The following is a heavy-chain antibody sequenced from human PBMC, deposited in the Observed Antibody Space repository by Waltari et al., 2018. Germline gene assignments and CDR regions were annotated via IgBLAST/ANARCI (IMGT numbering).Heavy chain of an antibody. CDR2: FIYNGNT. CDR3: ARPGRVGGGSLMGLDY. D-gene: IGHD2-15*01. J-gene: IGHJ4*02. V-gene: IGHV4-39*01. CDR1: GGSISSTCYY. Sequence: QLQLQESGPGLVKPSETLSLICSISGGSISSTCYYCGWIRQPPGKGLEWIGSFIYNGNTYYNPSLKSRISFFVDTSKNQFLLQLRSVTAADTAMYYCARPGRVGGGSLMGLDYWGQGTLVTVSS.